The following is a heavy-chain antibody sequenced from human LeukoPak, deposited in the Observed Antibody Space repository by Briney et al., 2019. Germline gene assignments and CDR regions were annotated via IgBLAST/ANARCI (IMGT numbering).Heavy chain of an antibody. J-gene: IGHJ4*02. V-gene: IGHV1-2*02. D-gene: IGHD3-10*01. CDR2: INPNNGDS. Sequence: ASVKVSCKASGYTFIGYDLHWVRQAPGQGLEYMGWINPNNGDSKNTQTFQGRVTMTRDTSISTVYMELTRLRSDDTAVYYCARDRVSGGNDYWGQGTLVTVSS. CDR3: ARDRVSGGNDY. CDR1: GYTFIGYD.